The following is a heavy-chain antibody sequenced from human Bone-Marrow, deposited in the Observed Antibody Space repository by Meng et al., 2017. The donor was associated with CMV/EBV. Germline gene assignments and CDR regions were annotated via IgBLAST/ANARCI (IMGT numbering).Heavy chain of an antibody. CDR3: ARESYYDFWSGYSGSNYYYGMDV. CDR1: GFTFSSYP. Sequence: GGSLRLSCVASGFTFSSYPMHWVRQAPGKGLEWVAVISFDGENKFYLDSVKGRFSISRDKFENTLYLQMNSLRRDDTAVYYCARESYYDFWSGYSGSNYYYGMDVWGQGPTVTGYS. D-gene: IGHD3-3*01. J-gene: IGHJ6*01. V-gene: IGHV3-30*04. CDR2: ISFDGENK.